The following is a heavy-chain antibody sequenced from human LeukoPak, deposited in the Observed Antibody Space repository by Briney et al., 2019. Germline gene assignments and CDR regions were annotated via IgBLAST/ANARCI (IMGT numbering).Heavy chain of an antibody. CDR2: IIPIFGTA. D-gene: IGHD3-10*01. CDR3: ARAITMVRGVTRWFDP. CDR1: GDTFSSYA. Sequence: ASVKVSCKASGDTFSSYAISWVRQAPGQGLEWMGGIIPIFGTANYAQKFQGRVTITADESTSTAYMELSSLRSEDTAVYYCARAITMVRGVTRWFDPWGQGTLVTVSS. J-gene: IGHJ5*02. V-gene: IGHV1-69*13.